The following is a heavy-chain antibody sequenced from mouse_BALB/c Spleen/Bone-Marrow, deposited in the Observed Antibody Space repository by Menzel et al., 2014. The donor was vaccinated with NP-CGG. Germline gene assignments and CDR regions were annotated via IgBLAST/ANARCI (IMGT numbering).Heavy chain of an antibody. Sequence: VQLQQSGAELVKPGASVKLSCTASGFNVKDTYIHWVKQRPEQGLEWIGRIDPANGNTKYDPKFQGKTTITADTSSNTAYLQLSSLTSEDTAVYCCTSYVYGYYMDYWGQGTTLTVSS. CDR3: TSYVYGYYMDY. J-gene: IGHJ2*01. V-gene: IGHV14-3*02. D-gene: IGHD2-2*01. CDR1: GFNVKDTY. CDR2: IDPANGNT.